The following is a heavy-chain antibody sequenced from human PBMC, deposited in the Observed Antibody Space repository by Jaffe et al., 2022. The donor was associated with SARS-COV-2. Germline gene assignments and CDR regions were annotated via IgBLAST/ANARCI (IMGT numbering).Heavy chain of an antibody. J-gene: IGHJ4*02. CDR1: GFTFSNYW. Sequence: EVQLVESGGGLVQPGGSLRLSCAASGFTFSNYWMSWVRLAPGKGLEWVANIKQGGSEKYYLDSVKGRFIISRDNANNSLYLQMNSLRAEDTAVYYCARGVTTDNWGQGTLVTVSS. CDR3: ARGVTTDN. D-gene: IGHD4-17*01. V-gene: IGHV3-7*01. CDR2: IKQGGSEK.